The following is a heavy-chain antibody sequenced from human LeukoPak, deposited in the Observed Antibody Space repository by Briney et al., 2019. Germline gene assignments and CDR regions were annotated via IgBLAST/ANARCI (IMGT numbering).Heavy chain of an antibody. J-gene: IGHJ5*02. CDR1: GFTFSYYT. V-gene: IGHV3-21*01. Sequence: GGSLRLSCAASGFTFSYYTMSWVRQAPGKGLEWVSSISSTGSSIYYADSVKGRFTISRDNARNSLYLQMSSLRVEDTAVYYCARDDVAWNDVHWFDPWGQGTLVTVSS. CDR2: ISSTGSSI. D-gene: IGHD1-1*01. CDR3: ARDDVAWNDVHWFDP.